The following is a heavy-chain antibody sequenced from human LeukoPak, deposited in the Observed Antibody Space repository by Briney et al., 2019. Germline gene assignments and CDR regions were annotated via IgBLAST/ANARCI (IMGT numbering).Heavy chain of an antibody. J-gene: IGHJ3*02. CDR1: GGSISSYY. D-gene: IGHD4-23*01. CDR3: ASTPSYGGNSVGAFDI. Sequence: SETLSLTCTVSGGSISSYYWSWIRQPPGKGLEWIEYIYYSGSTNYNPSLKSRVTISVDTSKNQFSLKLSSVTAADTAVYYCASTPSYGGNSVGAFDIWGQGTMVTVSS. CDR2: IYYSGST. V-gene: IGHV4-59*01.